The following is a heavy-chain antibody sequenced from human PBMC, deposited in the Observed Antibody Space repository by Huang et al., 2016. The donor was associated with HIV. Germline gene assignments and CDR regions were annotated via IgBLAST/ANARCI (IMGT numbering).Heavy chain of an antibody. Sequence: SCKASGVSFSDYAFSWVRRAPGQGLDWMGGIIPRFGLTNYAPRLQGRVTISADKSSNTVYLELTSLRSGDTAVYYCAREGQNWLGKPFGALAFWGQGTEVIVSS. CDR2: IIPRFGLT. J-gene: IGHJ4*03. V-gene: IGHV1-69*17. CDR3: AREGQNWLGKPFGALAF. CDR1: GVSFSDYA. D-gene: IGHD3-16*01.